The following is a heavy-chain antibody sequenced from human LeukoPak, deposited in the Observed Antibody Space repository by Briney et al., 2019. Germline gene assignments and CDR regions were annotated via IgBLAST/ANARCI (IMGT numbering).Heavy chain of an antibody. Sequence: SETLSLTCTVSGGSITSTNYYWGWIRQPPGKGLEWIVTIYYSGNTYYNPSLKSRVTISVDTSKNQFSLKLSSVTAADTAVYYCASPTTMTTAIEYWGQGTLVTVSS. CDR3: ASPTTMTTAIEY. J-gene: IGHJ4*02. CDR1: GGSITSTNYY. CDR2: IYYSGNT. V-gene: IGHV4-39*01. D-gene: IGHD4-17*01.